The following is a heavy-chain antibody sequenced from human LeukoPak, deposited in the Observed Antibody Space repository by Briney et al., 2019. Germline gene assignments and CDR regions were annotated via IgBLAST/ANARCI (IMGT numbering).Heavy chain of an antibody. V-gene: IGHV4-34*01. CDR3: ARVTIRGVDY. CDR1: GGSFSGYY. Sequence: SETLSLTCAVYGGSFSGYYWSWIRQPPGKGLEWIGEINHSGSTNYNPSLKSRVTISVDTSKNQFSLKLSSVTAADTAVYYCARVTIRGVDYRGQGTLVTVSS. D-gene: IGHD3-10*01. CDR2: INHSGST. J-gene: IGHJ4*02.